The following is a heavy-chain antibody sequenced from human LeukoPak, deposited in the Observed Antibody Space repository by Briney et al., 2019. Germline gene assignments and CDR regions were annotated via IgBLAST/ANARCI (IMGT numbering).Heavy chain of an antibody. J-gene: IGHJ4*02. V-gene: IGHV3-23*01. CDR3: ARDGYSNYWYLNL. D-gene: IGHD6-13*01. CDR1: GFAFSSYA. CDR2: ISGTGGRT. Sequence: GGSLRPSCAASGFAFSSYAMSWVRQAPGEGLEWVLSISGTGGRTYYADSVMGRFTIYRENSKNTLNLQMNSLRADDTAVYYCARDGYSNYWYLNLWGQGTLVTVSS.